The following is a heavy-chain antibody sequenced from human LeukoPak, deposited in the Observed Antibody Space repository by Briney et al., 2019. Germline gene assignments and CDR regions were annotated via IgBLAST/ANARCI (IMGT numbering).Heavy chain of an antibody. CDR3: TRSPPPGATAYGVVDL. Sequence: PSETLSLTCAVYGGSFSSSYWSWIRQPPGKGLEWIGEISHSGSTNYNPSLKSRVTMSMDTSKNQFSLKLRSVTAADTAMYYCTRSPPPGATAYGVVDLWGQGTLVTVSS. CDR1: GGSFSSSY. V-gene: IGHV4-34*01. D-gene: IGHD3-16*01. CDR2: ISHSGST. J-gene: IGHJ4*02.